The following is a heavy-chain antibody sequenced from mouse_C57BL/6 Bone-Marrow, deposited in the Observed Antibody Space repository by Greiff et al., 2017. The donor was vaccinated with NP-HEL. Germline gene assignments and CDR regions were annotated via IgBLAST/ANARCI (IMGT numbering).Heavy chain of an antibody. CDR1: GYTFTSYW. J-gene: IGHJ2*01. D-gene: IGHD4-1*01. V-gene: IGHV1-59*01. CDR2: IDPSDSYT. Sequence: QVQLKQPGAELVRPGTSVKLSCKASGYTFTSYWMHWVKQRPGQGLEWIGVIDPSDSYTNYNQKFKGKATLTVDTSSSTAYMQLSSLTSEDSAVYYCARSVLGYFDYWGQGTTLTVSS. CDR3: ARSVLGYFDY.